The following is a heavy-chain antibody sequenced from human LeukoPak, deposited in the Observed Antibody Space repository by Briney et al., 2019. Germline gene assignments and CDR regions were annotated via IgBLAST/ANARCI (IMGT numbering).Heavy chain of an antibody. Sequence: GGSLRLSCAASGFTFSSYWMSWVRQAPGEGLEWVAKINQDGTEKAYVDSVRGRFTISRDNAKNSLFLQMNSLRAEDTAVYYCARVSTNPDYWGQGTLVTVSS. V-gene: IGHV3-7*03. CDR2: INQDGTEK. J-gene: IGHJ4*02. D-gene: IGHD2-2*01. CDR1: GFTFSSYW. CDR3: ARVSTNPDY.